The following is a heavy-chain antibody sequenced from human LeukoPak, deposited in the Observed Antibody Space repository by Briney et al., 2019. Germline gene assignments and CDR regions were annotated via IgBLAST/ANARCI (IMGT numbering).Heavy chain of an antibody. CDR1: GFTVSSNY. Sequence: PGGSLRLSCAASGFTVSSNYMSWVRQAPGKGLEWVSGLGDSGRDTWYADSVKGRFTISRNNTKNTLFLQMNSLRAEDTAIYYCAKVNWGKPAYWGQGTLVTVSS. J-gene: IGHJ4*02. CDR2: LGDSGRDT. D-gene: IGHD7-27*01. CDR3: AKVNWGKPAY. V-gene: IGHV3-23*01.